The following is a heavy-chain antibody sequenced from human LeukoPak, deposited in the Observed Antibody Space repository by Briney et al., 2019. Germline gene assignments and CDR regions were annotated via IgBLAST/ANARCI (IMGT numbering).Heavy chain of an antibody. D-gene: IGHD6-13*01. CDR3: AREAVGMAAAGIDY. Sequence: SETLSLTCTVSGGSISSGDYYWSWIRQPPGKGLEWIGYIYYSGSTYYNPSLKSRVTISVDTSKNQFSLKLSSVTAADTAVYYCAREAVGMAAAGIDYWGQGTLVTVSS. V-gene: IGHV4-30-4*01. J-gene: IGHJ4*02. CDR2: IYYSGST. CDR1: GGSISSGDYY.